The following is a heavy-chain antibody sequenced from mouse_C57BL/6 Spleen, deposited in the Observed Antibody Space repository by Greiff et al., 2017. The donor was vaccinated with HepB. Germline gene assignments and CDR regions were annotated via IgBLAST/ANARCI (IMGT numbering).Heavy chain of an antibody. J-gene: IGHJ1*03. D-gene: IGHD1-1*02. V-gene: IGHV5-17*01. Sequence: VQLQESGGGLVKPGGSLKLSCAASGFTFSDYGMHWARQAPEKGLEWVAYISSGSSTIYYADTVKGRFTISRDNAKNTLFLQMTSLRSEDTAMYYCARPGGYHWYVDVWGTVTTVTVSS. CDR3: ARPGGYHWYVDV. CDR2: ISSGSSTI. CDR1: GFTFSDYG.